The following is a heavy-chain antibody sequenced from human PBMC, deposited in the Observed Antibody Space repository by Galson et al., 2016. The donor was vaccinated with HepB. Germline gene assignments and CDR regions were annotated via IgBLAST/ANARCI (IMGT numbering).Heavy chain of an antibody. CDR2: INPSGGST. V-gene: IGHV1-46*01. CDR3: ARGTVTPFHYYYYYMDV. CDR1: GHTSTTYG. D-gene: IGHD4-17*01. Sequence: VKVSCKASGHTSTTYGISWVRQAPGQGLEWMGKINPSGGSTRYAQKFQGRVTMTRDTSTSTVYMELSSLRSEDTAVYYCARGTVTPFHYYYYYMDVWGKGTTVTVSS. J-gene: IGHJ6*03.